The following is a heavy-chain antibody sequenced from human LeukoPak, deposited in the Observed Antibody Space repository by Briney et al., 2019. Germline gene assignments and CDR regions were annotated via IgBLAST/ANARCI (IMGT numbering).Heavy chain of an antibody. Sequence: PSETLSLTCAVYGGSFNGYYWSWIRQPPGKGLEWIGEINHSGSTNYNPSLKSRVTISVDTSKNQFSLKLSSVTAADTAVYYCAGGVVVPAATRDVWGQGTTVTVSS. CDR3: AGGVVVPAATRDV. V-gene: IGHV4-34*01. D-gene: IGHD2-2*01. J-gene: IGHJ6*02. CDR2: INHSGST. CDR1: GGSFNGYY.